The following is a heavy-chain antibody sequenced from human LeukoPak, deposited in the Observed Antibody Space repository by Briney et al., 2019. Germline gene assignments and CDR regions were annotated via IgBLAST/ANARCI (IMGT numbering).Heavy chain of an antibody. CDR1: GFTVSSNY. CDR3: AREGRYYYDSSGYYFDY. D-gene: IGHD3-22*01. J-gene: IGHJ4*02. Sequence: TGGTLRLSCAASGFTVSSNYMSWVRQAPGKGLEWVSVIYSGGSTYYADSVKGRFTISRDNSKNTLYLQMNSLRAEDTAVYYCAREGRYYYDSSGYYFDYWGQGTLVTVSS. V-gene: IGHV3-53*01. CDR2: IYSGGST.